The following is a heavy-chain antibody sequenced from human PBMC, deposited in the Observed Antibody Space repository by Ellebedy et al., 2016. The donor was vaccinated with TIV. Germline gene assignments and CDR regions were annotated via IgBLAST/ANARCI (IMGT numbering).Heavy chain of an antibody. J-gene: IGHJ6*02. Sequence: GESLKISCAASGFTFSSYSMNWVRQAPGKGLEWVSSSSSSSYYIYYADSVKGRFTFSRDNAKNSLYLQMNSLRAEDTAVYYCARDLDYYYGMDVWGQGTRVTVSS. V-gene: IGHV3-21*01. CDR2: SSSSSYYI. CDR3: ARDLDYYYGMDV. CDR1: GFTFSSYS.